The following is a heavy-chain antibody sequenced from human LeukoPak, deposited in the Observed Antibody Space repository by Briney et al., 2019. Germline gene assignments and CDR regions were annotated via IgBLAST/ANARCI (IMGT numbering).Heavy chain of an antibody. Sequence: GGSLRLSCAASGFTFSSYSMNWVRQAPGKGLEWVSYISSSNSTIYYADSVKGRFTISRDNAKNSLYLQMNSLRAEDTAVYYCARGKNWFDPWGQGTLVTVSS. J-gene: IGHJ5*02. CDR3: ARGKNWFDP. CDR1: GFTFSSYS. CDR2: ISSSNSTI. V-gene: IGHV3-48*01.